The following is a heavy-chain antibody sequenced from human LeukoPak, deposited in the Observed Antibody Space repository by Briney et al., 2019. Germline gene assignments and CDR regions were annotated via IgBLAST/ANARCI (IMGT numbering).Heavy chain of an antibody. CDR1: GFTFSTST. J-gene: IGHJ6*04. D-gene: IGHD3-10*02. Sequence: GGSLRLSCEATGFTFSTSTMHWVRQAPGKGLEWVANINQHGGDIHYVDSVKGRFTISRDNAKNSVYLQMNSLRAEDTAVYYCAELGITMIGGVWGKGTTVTISS. CDR3: AELGITMIGGV. V-gene: IGHV3-7*01. CDR2: INQHGGDI.